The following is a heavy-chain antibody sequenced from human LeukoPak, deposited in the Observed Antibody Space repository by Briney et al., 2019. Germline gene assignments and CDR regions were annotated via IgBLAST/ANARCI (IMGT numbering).Heavy chain of an antibody. V-gene: IGHV4-34*01. J-gene: IGHJ5*02. Sequence: SETLSLTCAVYGGSFSGYYWSWIRQPPGKGLEWIGEINHSGNTNYNPSLKSRVTISVDTSKNQFSLKLSSVTAADTAVYYCARGPYCSSTSCYTNWFDPWGQGTLVTVSS. CDR2: INHSGNT. CDR1: GGSFSGYY. D-gene: IGHD2-2*02. CDR3: ARGPYCSSTSCYTNWFDP.